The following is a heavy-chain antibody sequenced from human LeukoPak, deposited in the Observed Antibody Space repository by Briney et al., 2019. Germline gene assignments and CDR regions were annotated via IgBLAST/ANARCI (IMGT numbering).Heavy chain of an antibody. J-gene: IGHJ4*02. CDR2: IYYSGST. CDR1: GGSINSYY. D-gene: IGHD3-10*01. V-gene: IGHV4-59*01. CDR3: AKAIYASGSSYTSIDY. Sequence: PSQTLSLTCTVSGGSINSYYWSWIRQPPGKGLEWIGYIYYSGSTNYNPSLKSRVTISVDTSKNQFSLKLSSVTAADTAVYYCAKAIYASGSSYTSIDYWGQGTLVTVSS.